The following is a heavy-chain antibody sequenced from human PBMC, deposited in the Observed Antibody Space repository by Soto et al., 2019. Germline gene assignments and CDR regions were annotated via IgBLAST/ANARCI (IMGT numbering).Heavy chain of an antibody. Sequence: EVQLLESGGGLVEAGGSLRLSCATSGFTFNTNAMAWVRQAPGRGLEWVSGFGSGDTTYYADSVKGRFTISRDNSKSTLYLQTNSLRAEDTARYYCAKDTRGSSSQYFDYWGQGTLVTVSS. J-gene: IGHJ4*02. CDR3: AKDTRGSSSQYFDY. CDR2: FGSGDTT. D-gene: IGHD6-6*01. V-gene: IGHV3-23*01. CDR1: GFTFNTNA.